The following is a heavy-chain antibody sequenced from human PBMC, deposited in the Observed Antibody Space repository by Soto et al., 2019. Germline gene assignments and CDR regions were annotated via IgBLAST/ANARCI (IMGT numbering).Heavy chain of an antibody. J-gene: IGHJ6*02. D-gene: IGHD3-10*01. CDR2: IRSKAYGGTT. CDR3: TRDAGGGYYYYYGMDV. Sequence: GGSLRLSCTASGFTFGDYAMSWFRQAPGKGLEWVGFIRSKAYGGTTEYAASVKGRFTISRDDSKSIAYLQMNSLKTEDTAVYYCTRDAGGGYYYYYGMDVWGQGTTVTV. V-gene: IGHV3-49*03. CDR1: GFTFGDYA.